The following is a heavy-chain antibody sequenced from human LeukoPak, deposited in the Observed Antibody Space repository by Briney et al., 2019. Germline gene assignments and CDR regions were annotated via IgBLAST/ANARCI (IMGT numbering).Heavy chain of an antibody. V-gene: IGHV4-39*01. D-gene: IGHD6-13*01. CDR2: IYYTART. Sequence: GLECIVSIYYTARTSYNPSLKSRVTISVDKSKKEFSLKLSSVTAADTAVYYCARVRQQLDYWGQGTLVTVSS. CDR3: ARVRQQLDY. J-gene: IGHJ4*02.